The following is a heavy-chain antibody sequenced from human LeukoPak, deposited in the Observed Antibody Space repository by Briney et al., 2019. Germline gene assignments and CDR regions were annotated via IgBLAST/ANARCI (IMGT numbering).Heavy chain of an antibody. CDR2: INHSGST. CDR3: ASGPPNSSGWYYFDY. Sequence: SETLSLTCAVYGGSFSGYYWSWIRQPPGKGLEWIGEINHSGSTNYNPSLKSRVTISVDTSKNQFSLKLSSVTAADTAVYYCASGPPNSSGWYYFDYWGQGTLVTVSS. V-gene: IGHV4-34*01. CDR1: GGSFSGYY. J-gene: IGHJ4*02. D-gene: IGHD6-19*01.